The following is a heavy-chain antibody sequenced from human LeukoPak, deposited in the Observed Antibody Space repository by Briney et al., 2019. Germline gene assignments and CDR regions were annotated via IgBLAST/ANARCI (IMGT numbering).Heavy chain of an antibody. Sequence: SGGSLRLSCAASGFTFSSYGMHWVRQAPGKGLEWMAVISYDGSNKYYADSVKGRFTISRDNSKNTLYLQMNSLRAEDTAVYYCARESGLTMVRGTFDYWGQGTLVTVSS. V-gene: IGHV3-30*03. J-gene: IGHJ4*02. D-gene: IGHD3-10*01. CDR1: GFTFSSYG. CDR2: ISYDGSNK. CDR3: ARESGLTMVRGTFDY.